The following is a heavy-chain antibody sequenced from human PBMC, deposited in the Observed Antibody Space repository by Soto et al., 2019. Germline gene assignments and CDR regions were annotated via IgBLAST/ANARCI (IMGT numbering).Heavy chain of an antibody. J-gene: IGHJ3*02. CDR2: IYHTVNT. V-gene: IGHV4-59*11. CDR3: ARLQYTVVTALDI. CDR1: GVSIGSHF. Sequence: SETLSLTCSVSGVSIGSHFWSWSRQAPGKGPELVGYIYHTVNTNYNPALKSRVTILMDTSANQPSRQLSSVTAADTAVYYCARLQYTVVTALDIWGQGTMVTVS. D-gene: IGHD2-15*01.